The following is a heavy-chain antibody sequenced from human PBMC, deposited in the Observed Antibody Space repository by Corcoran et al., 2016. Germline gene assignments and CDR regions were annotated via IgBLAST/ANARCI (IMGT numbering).Heavy chain of an antibody. CDR2: INAGNGNT. J-gene: IGHJ4*02. V-gene: IGHV1-3*01. CDR3: ARELWLASGPIDY. D-gene: IGHD6-19*01. Sequence: QVQLVQSGAEVKKPGASVKVSCKASGYTFTSYAMHWVRQAPGQRLEWMGWINAGNGNTKYSQKFQGRVTITRDTSASTAYMELSSLRSEDTAVYYGARELWLASGPIDYWGQGTLVTVSS. CDR1: GYTFTSYA.